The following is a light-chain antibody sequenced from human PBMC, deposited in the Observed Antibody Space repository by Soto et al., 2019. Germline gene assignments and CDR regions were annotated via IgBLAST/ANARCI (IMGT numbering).Light chain of an antibody. CDR1: QSISNW. V-gene: IGKV1-5*01. CDR2: DAS. Sequence: DIQMTQSPSTLSASVGDRVTITCRASQSISNWLAWYQQKPGKAPKLLIYDASSLERGVPSRFSGSGSETDFTLTISSLQPDDFATYYCQQYDSYSSWTFGQGTKVDI. CDR3: QQYDSYSSWT. J-gene: IGKJ1*01.